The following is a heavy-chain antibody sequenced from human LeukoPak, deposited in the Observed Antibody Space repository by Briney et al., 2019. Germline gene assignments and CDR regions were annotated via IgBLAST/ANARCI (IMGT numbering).Heavy chain of an antibody. CDR1: GFTFSNAW. V-gene: IGHV3-11*04. CDR2: ISSSGSPI. D-gene: IGHD2-15*01. CDR3: AREGIPYCFDY. J-gene: IGHJ4*02. Sequence: GGSLRLSCAASGFTFSNAWMSWVRQAPGKGLEWVSYISSSGSPIYYADSVKGRFTISRDNAKNSLYLQMNSLRAEDTAVYYCAREGIPYCFDYWGQGSLVTVSS.